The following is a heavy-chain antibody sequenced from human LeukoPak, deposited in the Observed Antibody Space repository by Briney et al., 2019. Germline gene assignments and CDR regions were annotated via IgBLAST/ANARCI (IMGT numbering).Heavy chain of an antibody. CDR2: ISHSGST. Sequence: PSETLSLTCAVYGGSFSGYYWSWIRQPPGKGLEWIGEISHSGSTNYNPSLKSRVTISVDTSKNQFSLKLSSVTAADTAVYYCARPPKYSSSWYWFDPWGQGTLVTVSS. CDR3: ARPPKYSSSWYWFDP. CDR1: GGSFSGYY. V-gene: IGHV4-34*01. D-gene: IGHD6-13*01. J-gene: IGHJ5*02.